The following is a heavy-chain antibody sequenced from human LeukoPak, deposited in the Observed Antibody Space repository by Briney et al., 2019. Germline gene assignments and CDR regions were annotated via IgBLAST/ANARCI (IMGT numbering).Heavy chain of an antibody. D-gene: IGHD3-22*01. CDR3: ARDPPYYYNSRTPDY. CDR1: GYTFSSYG. V-gene: IGHV1-18*01. J-gene: IGHJ4*02. CDR2: ISAYNGNT. Sequence: ASVKVSCKASGYTFSSYGFSWVRQVPGQGLEGMGGISAYNGNTNYAQKFQGRVTMTTDTSTSTAYMELRSLTSDDTAVYYCARDPPYYYNSRTPDYWGQGTLVTVSS.